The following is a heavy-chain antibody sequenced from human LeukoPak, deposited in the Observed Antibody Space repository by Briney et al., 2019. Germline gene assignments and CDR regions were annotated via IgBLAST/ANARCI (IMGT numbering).Heavy chain of an antibody. D-gene: IGHD3-22*01. Sequence: SETLSLTCTVSGVSISSYYWSWIRQPPGKGLEWIGYIYYSGSTNYNPSLKSRVTISVDTSKNQFSLKLSSVTAADTAVYYCARVYYDSSGYFTGEYYFDYWGQGTLVTVSS. CDR3: ARVYYDSSGYFTGEYYFDY. CDR1: GVSISSYY. V-gene: IGHV4-59*01. J-gene: IGHJ4*02. CDR2: IYYSGST.